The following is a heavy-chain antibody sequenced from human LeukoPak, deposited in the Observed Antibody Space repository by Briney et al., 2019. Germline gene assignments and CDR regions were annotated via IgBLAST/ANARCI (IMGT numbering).Heavy chain of an antibody. Sequence: ASVKVSCKVSGYTLTELSMHWVRQAPGKGREWMGGFDPEDGETIYAQKFQGRVTMTEDTSTDTAYMEMSRLRSEDTGVYYCANSQNVWSYDYWGQGTLVTVSS. J-gene: IGHJ4*02. CDR2: FDPEDGET. CDR1: GYTLTELS. D-gene: IGHD4/OR15-4a*01. CDR3: ANSQNVWSYDY. V-gene: IGHV1-24*01.